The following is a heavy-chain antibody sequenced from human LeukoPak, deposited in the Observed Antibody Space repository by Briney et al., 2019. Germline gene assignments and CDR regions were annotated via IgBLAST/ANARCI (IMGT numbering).Heavy chain of an antibody. J-gene: IGHJ3*02. CDR1: GYTFTSYG. D-gene: IGHD3-3*01. V-gene: IGHV1-18*01. CDR2: ISAYNGNT. Sequence: GGPVKVSCKASGYTFTSYGISWVRQAPGQGLEWMGWISAYNGNTNYAQKLQGRVTMTTDTSTSTAYMELRSLRSDDTAVYYCARITIFGVVPRAFDIWGHGTMVTVSS. CDR3: ARITIFGVVPRAFDI.